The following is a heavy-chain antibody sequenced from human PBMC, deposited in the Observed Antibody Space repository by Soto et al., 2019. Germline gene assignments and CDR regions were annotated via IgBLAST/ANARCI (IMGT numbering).Heavy chain of an antibody. J-gene: IGHJ4*02. CDR3: AKDPPPPYCGGDCCSGY. CDR1: GFTFSSYA. D-gene: IGHD2-21*02. Sequence: GGSLRLSCAASGFTFSSYAMSWVRQAPGKGLEWVSAISGSGGSTYYADSVKGRFTISRDNSKNTLYLQMNSLRAEDTAVYYCAKDPPPPYCGGDCCSGYWGQGTLVTVSS. CDR2: ISGSGGST. V-gene: IGHV3-23*01.